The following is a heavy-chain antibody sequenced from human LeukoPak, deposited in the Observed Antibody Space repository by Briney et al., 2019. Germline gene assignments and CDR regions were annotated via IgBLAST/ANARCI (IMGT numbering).Heavy chain of an antibody. CDR1: GYTFTGYY. V-gene: IGHV1-2*06. D-gene: IGHD2-2*01. J-gene: IGHJ4*02. CDR2: INPNSGGT. CDR3: ARALQVVPAASPGGY. Sequence: ASVKVSCKASGYTFTGYYMHWVRQAPGQGLEWMGRINPNSGGTSYAQKFQGRVTMTRDTSISTAYMELSRLRSDDTAVYYCARALQVVPAASPGGYWGQGTLVTVSS.